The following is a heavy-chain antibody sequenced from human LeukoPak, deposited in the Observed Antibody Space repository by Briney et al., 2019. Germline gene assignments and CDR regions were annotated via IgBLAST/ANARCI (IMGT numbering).Heavy chain of an antibody. CDR2: IYYSGST. D-gene: IGHD3-22*01. Sequence: PSETLSLTCTVSGGSISSYYWRWIRQPPGKGLEWIGYIYYSGSTNYNPSLKSRVTISVDTSKNQFSLKLSSVTAADTAVYYCARAGRHYDSSGYYSFDYWGQGTLVTVSS. J-gene: IGHJ4*02. CDR3: ARAGRHYDSSGYYSFDY. CDR1: GGSISSYY. V-gene: IGHV4-59*01.